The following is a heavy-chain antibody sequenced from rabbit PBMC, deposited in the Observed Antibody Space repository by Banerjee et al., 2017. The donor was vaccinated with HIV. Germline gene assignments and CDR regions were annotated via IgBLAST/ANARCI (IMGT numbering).Heavy chain of an antibody. D-gene: IGHD4-1*01. CDR2: IHAGKVRT. V-gene: IGHV1S45*01. Sequence: QEQLEASGGDLVKPGRSLKLSCKASGFDFSNYYMSWVRQAPGKGLEWIGTIHAGKVRTYYATWVNGRFTISKASWTTVTLQMTSLTAADTASYFCARDLAGVIGWNFNLWGQGTLVTVS. J-gene: IGHJ4*01. CDR1: GFDFSNYYM. CDR3: ARDLAGVIGWNFNL.